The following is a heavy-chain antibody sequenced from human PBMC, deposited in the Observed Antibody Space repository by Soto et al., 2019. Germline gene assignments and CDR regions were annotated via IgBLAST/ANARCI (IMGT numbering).Heavy chain of an antibody. CDR1: GGSLIDGQTY. CDR3: ARDAPGVAPY. J-gene: IGHJ4*02. D-gene: IGHD2-15*01. V-gene: IGHV4-31*03. CDR2: INYRATT. Sequence: QVQLQESGPGLVKPSQTLSLTCTVSGGSLIDGQTYLNWIRQHPERGLEWMGYINYRATTNYSPALKSRILISIDTSKNQFSLRLTSVTAADTAVYYCARDAPGVAPYWGQGTLVTVSS.